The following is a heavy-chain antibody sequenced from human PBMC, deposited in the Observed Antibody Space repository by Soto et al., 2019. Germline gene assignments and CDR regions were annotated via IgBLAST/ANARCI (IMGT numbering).Heavy chain of an antibody. CDR1: GGSFSGYY. J-gene: IGHJ4*02. CDR2: INHSGST. CDR3: ARRSIWFGELLFDY. D-gene: IGHD3-10*01. V-gene: IGHV4-34*01. Sequence: SETLSLTCAVYGGSFSGYYWSWIRQPPGKGLEWIGEINHSGSTNYNPSLKSRVTISVDTSKNQFSLKLSSVTAADTAVYYCARRSIWFGELLFDYWGQGTLVTVSS.